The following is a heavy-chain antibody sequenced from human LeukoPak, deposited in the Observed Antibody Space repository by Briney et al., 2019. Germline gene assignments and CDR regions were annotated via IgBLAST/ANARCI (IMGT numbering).Heavy chain of an antibody. D-gene: IGHD3-10*01. CDR1: GFTFSSYA. CDR2: ISTSSRST. V-gene: IGHV3-48*01. Sequence: GGSLRLSCAASGFTFSSYAMSWVSQAPGKGLEWLSYISTSSRSTYYADSVKGRFTISRDKAKNTLFLDMHSLRPGDSAVYYCARSAVRGVACDYWGQGTLLTVSS. CDR3: ARSAVRGVACDY. J-gene: IGHJ4*02.